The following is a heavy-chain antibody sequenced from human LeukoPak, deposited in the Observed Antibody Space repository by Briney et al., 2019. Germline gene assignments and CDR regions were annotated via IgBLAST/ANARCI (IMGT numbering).Heavy chain of an antibody. V-gene: IGHV3-74*01. CDR2: MNSDGTQR. CDR3: AKDLGRSEG. Sequence: GGALRLSCAASGFTFSSYWMHWVRQAPGKGPEWGPRMNSDGTQRDYAHSVKGQFTISRDDDRNTLYFQMNRLRGEDTAVYYCAKDLGRSEGWAPGTRVIVSS. D-gene: IGHD3-16*01. J-gene: IGHJ1*01. CDR1: GFTFSSYW.